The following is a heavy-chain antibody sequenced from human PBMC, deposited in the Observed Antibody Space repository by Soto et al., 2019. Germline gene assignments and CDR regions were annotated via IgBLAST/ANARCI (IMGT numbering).Heavy chain of an antibody. V-gene: IGHV4-59*01. D-gene: IGHD1-26*01. CDR3: ARGGSIVGDTSAEYFQH. CDR1: GGSISSYY. CDR2: IYYSGST. J-gene: IGHJ1*01. Sequence: SETLSLTCTVSGGSISSYYWSWIRQPPGKGLEWIGYIYYSGSTNYNPSLKSRVTISVDTSKNQFSLKLSSVTAADTAVYYCARGGSIVGDTSAEYFQHWGQGTLVTVSS.